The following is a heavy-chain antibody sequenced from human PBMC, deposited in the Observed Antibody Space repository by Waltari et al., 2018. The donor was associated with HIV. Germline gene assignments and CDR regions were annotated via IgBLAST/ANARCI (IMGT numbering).Heavy chain of an antibody. CDR3: AKGGSGYYYPNY. J-gene: IGHJ4*02. CDR2: ISYDGSNK. D-gene: IGHD3-22*01. V-gene: IGHV3-30*18. Sequence: QVQLVESGGGVVQPGRSLRLSRAASGFTFSSYGMHCVGQAPGKGMEWVAVISYDGSNKYYADSVKGRFTISRDNSKNTLYLQMNSLRAEDTAVYYCAKGGSGYYYPNYWGQGTLVTVSS. CDR1: GFTFSSYG.